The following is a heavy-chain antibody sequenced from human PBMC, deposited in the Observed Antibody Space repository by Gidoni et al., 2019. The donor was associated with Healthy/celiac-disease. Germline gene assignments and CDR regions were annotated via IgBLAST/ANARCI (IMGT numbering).Heavy chain of an antibody. CDR3: VKGSGISGDYYYYYYGMDV. Sequence: GLVQPGGSLRLSCSASGFTFSSYAMHWVRQAPGKGLEYVSAISSNGGSTYYADSVKGRFTISRDNSKNTLYLQMSSLRAEDTAVYYCVKGSGISGDYYYYYYGMDVWGQGTTVTVSS. CDR2: ISSNGGST. CDR1: GFTFSSYA. V-gene: IGHV3-64D*08. J-gene: IGHJ6*02. D-gene: IGHD4-17*01.